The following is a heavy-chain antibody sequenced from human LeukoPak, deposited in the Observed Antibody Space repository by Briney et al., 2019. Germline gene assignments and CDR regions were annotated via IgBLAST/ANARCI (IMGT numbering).Heavy chain of an antibody. CDR3: ARARAFDI. Sequence: SETLSLTCTVSGGSISSYYWSWIRQPPGKGLEWIGEINHSGSTNYNPSLKSRVTISVDTSKNQFSLKLSSVTAADTAVYYCARARAFDIWGQGTMVTVSS. J-gene: IGHJ3*02. CDR2: INHSGST. V-gene: IGHV4-34*01. CDR1: GGSISSYY.